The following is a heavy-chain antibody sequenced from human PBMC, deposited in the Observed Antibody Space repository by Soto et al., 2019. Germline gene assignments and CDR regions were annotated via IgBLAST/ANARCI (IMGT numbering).Heavy chain of an antibody. Sequence: QVQLVQSGAEVKKPGASVKVSCKASGYTFTNYDINRVRQATGQGLEWMGWMNPKSGNTGYAQQFQGRGVMTRSTSISTAYMELSSLRSEDAGVYYCVGVYGEIDYWGAGGLVTVSS. J-gene: IGHJ4*02. V-gene: IGHV1-8*02. CDR2: MNPKSGNT. CDR1: GYTFTNYD. D-gene: IGHD4-17*01. CDR3: VGVYGEIDY.